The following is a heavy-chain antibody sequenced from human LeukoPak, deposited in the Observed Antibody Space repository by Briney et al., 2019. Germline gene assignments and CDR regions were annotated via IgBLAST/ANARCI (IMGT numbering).Heavy chain of an antibody. J-gene: IGHJ4*02. CDR3: ARGGGYSSGDYFDY. CDR2: INPNSGGT. Sequence: ASVKVSCKASGYTFTGYYMHWVRQAPGQGLEWVGWINPNSGGTNYAQKFQGWVTMTRDTSISTAYMELSRLRSDDTAVYYCARGGGYSSGDYFDYWGQGTLVTVSS. CDR1: GYTFTGYY. V-gene: IGHV1-2*04. D-gene: IGHD5-18*01.